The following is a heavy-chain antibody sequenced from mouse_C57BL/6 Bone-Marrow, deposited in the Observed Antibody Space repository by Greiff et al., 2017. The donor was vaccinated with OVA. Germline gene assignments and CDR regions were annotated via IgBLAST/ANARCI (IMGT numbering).Heavy chain of an antibody. V-gene: IGHV1-80*01. Sequence: VHLVESGAELVKPGASVKISCKASGYAFSSSWMNWVKQRPGKGLEWIGQIYPGDGDTNYNGKFKGKGTLTAAKSSSTAYMQLSSLTSEDSAVYFCARGDWDYFDYWGQGTTLTVSS. CDR1: GYAFSSSW. D-gene: IGHD4-1*01. J-gene: IGHJ2*01. CDR2: IYPGDGDT. CDR3: ARGDWDYFDY.